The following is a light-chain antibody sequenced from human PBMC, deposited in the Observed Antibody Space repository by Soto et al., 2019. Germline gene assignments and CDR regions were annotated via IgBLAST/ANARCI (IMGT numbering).Light chain of an antibody. Sequence: VVLTQSPATLSLSPGERATLSCRTSLSVSVYLDWYQQEPGQAPRLLIYGAFNRAAGIPARFSGSGSGTDFTLTISSLEPEDSAVYYCQQRNIWPPVTFGQGTRLEI. V-gene: IGKV3-11*01. CDR2: GAF. CDR3: QQRNIWPPVT. CDR1: LSVSVY. J-gene: IGKJ5*01.